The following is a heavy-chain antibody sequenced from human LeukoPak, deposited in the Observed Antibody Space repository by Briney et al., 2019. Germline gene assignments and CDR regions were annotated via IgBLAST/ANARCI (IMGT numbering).Heavy chain of an antibody. CDR2: VYYTGTT. J-gene: IGHJ4*02. Sequence: SETPSLTCNVFGVSRSSYYWTWLRQPPGKGLEWIGYVYYTGTTNYSPSLKSRATISLDTSKNQFSLKLTSVTAADTAIYYCAVSDVSCCNFDFWGQGTLVTVSS. CDR1: GVSRSSYY. V-gene: IGHV4-59*01. D-gene: IGHD2-15*01. CDR3: AVSDVSCCNFDF.